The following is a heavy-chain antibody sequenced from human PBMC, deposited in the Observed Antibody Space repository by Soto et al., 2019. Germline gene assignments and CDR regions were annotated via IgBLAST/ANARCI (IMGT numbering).Heavy chain of an antibody. D-gene: IGHD4-4*01. CDR3: ATGNPTTVTPLNYFDY. V-gene: IGHV1-24*01. CDR2: FDPEDGET. Sequence: GASVKVSCKVSGYTLTELSMHWVRQAPGKGLEWMGGFDPEDGETIYAQKFQGRVTMTEDTSTDTAYMELSSLRPEDTAVYYCATGNPTTVTPLNYFDYWGQGTLVTVSS. CDR1: GYTLTELS. J-gene: IGHJ4*02.